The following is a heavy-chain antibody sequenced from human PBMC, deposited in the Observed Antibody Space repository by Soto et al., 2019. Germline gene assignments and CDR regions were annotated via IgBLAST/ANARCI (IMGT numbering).Heavy chain of an antibody. Sequence: ASVKVSCKASGYTFTSYGISWVRQAPGQGLEWMGWISAYNGNTNYAQKLQGRVTMTTDTSTSTAYMELRSLRSDDTAVYYCARSAIFGVVIIRGIFDYWGQGTLVTVSS. CDR1: GYTFTSYG. D-gene: IGHD3-3*01. V-gene: IGHV1-18*01. CDR3: ARSAIFGVVIIRGIFDY. CDR2: ISAYNGNT. J-gene: IGHJ4*02.